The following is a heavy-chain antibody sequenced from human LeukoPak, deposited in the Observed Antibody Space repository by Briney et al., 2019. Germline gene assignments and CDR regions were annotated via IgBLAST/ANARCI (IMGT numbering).Heavy chain of an antibody. D-gene: IGHD5-24*01. Sequence: SQTLSLTCAISGDSVSRNNIAWNWIRQSPSRGLEWLGRTYFGSKWYHEYAISVKGRITINPGTSKNQFSLQLNSVTPEDTAIYYCARGLGWPYFDSWGQGTLVTVSS. CDR1: GDSVSRNNIA. J-gene: IGHJ4*02. CDR2: TYFGSKWYH. V-gene: IGHV6-1*01. CDR3: ARGLGWPYFDS.